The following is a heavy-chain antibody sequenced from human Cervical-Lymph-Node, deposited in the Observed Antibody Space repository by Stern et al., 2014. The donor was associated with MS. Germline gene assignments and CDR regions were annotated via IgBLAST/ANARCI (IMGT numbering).Heavy chain of an antibody. CDR2: IRWSSGIL. Sequence: EVQLVESGGGLIQPDKSLRLSKSLRLSSAASGFTFDDYAMHWVRQAPGKGLEWVSGIRWSSGILGYADSVKGRFTISRNNAKKSRHLQMNSLRGSASAPTHDV. CDR3: V. D-gene: IGHD3-3*01. CDR1: GFTFDDYA. V-gene: IGHV3-9*01. J-gene: IGHJ3*01.